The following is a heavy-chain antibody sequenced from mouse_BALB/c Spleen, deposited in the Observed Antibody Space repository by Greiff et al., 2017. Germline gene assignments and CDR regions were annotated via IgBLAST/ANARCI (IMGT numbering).Heavy chain of an antibody. J-gene: IGHJ4*01. V-gene: IGHV6-6*02. CDR2: IRLKSNNYAT. CDR1: GFTFSNYW. Sequence: EVQLQESGGGLVQPGGSMKLSCVASGFTFSNYWMNWVRQSPEKGLEWVAEIRLKSNNYATHYAESVKGRFTISRDDSKSSVYLQMNNLRAEDTGIYYCSRDDSLYYYAMDYWGQGTSVTVSS. CDR3: SRDDSLYYYAMDY. D-gene: IGHD2-4*01.